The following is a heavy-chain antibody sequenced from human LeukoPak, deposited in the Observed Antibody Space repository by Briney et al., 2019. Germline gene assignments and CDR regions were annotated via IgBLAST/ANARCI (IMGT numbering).Heavy chain of an antibody. CDR1: GYSFTSYW. V-gene: IGHV5-51*01. D-gene: IGHD1-26*01. CDR3: ATTTDGSSNLNWFDP. Sequence: GESLKISCKGSGYSFTSYWIGWVRQIPGKGLEWMGMIYPGDSDTRHSTSFQGQVTISADKSIITAYRQWSSLKASDTAMYYCATTTDGSSNLNWFDPWGQGTLVTVSS. J-gene: IGHJ5*02. CDR2: IYPGDSDT.